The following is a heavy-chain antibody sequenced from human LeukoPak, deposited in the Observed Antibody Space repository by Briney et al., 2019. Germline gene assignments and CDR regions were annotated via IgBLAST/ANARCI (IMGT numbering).Heavy chain of an antibody. CDR2: IYYSGST. J-gene: IGHJ6*03. V-gene: IGHV4-59*01. CDR3: ARDGKAARPNYYYYYMDV. D-gene: IGHD6-6*01. CDR1: GGSISSYY. Sequence: SETLSLTCPVSGGSISSYYWSWIRQPPGKGLEWIGYIYYSGSTNYNPSLKSRVTISVDTSKNQFSLKLSSVTAADTAVYYCARDGKAARPNYYYYYMDVWGKGTTVTVSS.